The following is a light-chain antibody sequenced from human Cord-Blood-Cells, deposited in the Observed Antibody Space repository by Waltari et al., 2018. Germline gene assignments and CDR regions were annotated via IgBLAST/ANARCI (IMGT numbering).Light chain of an antibody. J-gene: IGKJ1*01. CDR1: QSVLYSSNNKNY. CDR2: WAS. CDR3: QQYYSTPWT. V-gene: IGKV4-1*01. Sequence: DIVMTQSPYSLAVSLGERATINCKSSQSVLYSSNNKNYLAWYQQKPGQPPKLLIYWASTRESGVPDRFSGSRSGTDFTLTISSLQAEDVAVYYCQQYYSTPWTFGQGTKVEIK.